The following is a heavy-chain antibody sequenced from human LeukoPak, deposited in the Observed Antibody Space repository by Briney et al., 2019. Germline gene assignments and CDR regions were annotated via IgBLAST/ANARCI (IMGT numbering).Heavy chain of an antibody. D-gene: IGHD4-17*01. CDR3: ASGRDYGVLETAFDV. J-gene: IGHJ3*01. CDR2: INPNSGGT. V-gene: IGHV1-2*02. Sequence: ASVKVSCKASGYTFTGYYMHWVRQAPGQGLEWMGWINPNSGGTNYAQKFQGRVTMTRDTSISTASMGLIRLRSDDTAVYYCASGRDYGVLETAFDVWGQGTMVTVSS. CDR1: GYTFTGYY.